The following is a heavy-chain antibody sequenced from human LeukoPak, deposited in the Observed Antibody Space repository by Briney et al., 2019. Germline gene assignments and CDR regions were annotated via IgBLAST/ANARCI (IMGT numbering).Heavy chain of an antibody. Sequence: GGSLRLSCAASGFTFSTYAMSWVRQAPGKGLEWVSSISGSAVSTYYTDSVKGRFTLSRDNSKHMLYLQMSSLRAEDTAVYYCAKGGEPAATGAFDIWGQGTMVTVSS. J-gene: IGHJ3*02. CDR3: AKGGEPAATGAFDI. D-gene: IGHD2-2*01. CDR1: GFTFSTYA. V-gene: IGHV3-23*01. CDR2: ISGSAVST.